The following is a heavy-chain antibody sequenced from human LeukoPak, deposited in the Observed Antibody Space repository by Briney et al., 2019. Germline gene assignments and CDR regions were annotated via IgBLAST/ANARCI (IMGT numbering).Heavy chain of an antibody. CDR2: ISGSGGST. D-gene: IGHD2-8*02. V-gene: IGHV3-23*01. J-gene: IGHJ4*02. CDR1: GFTFSSYA. CDR3: AKTPPRASYCTGGVCYWDY. Sequence: QALRSLRLSCAASGFTFSSYAISWVRQAPGKGLEWVSAISGSGGSTYYADSVKGRFTISRDNSKNTLYLQMNSLRAEDTAVYYCAKTPPRASYCTGGVCYWDYWGQGTLVTVSS.